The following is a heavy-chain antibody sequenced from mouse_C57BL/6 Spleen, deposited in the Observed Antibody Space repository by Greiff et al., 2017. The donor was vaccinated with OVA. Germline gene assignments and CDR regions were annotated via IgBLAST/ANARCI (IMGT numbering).Heavy chain of an antibody. D-gene: IGHD2-3*01. CDR2: INPSNGGT. J-gene: IGHJ4*01. V-gene: IGHV1-53*01. Sequence: VQLQQPGTELVKPGASVKLSCKASGYTFTSYWMHWVKQRPGQGLEWIGNINPSNGGTNYNEKVKSKATLTVDKSSSTAYLQLSSLTSEDSAVYYCARGGNGYYDYAMDYWGQGTSVTVSS. CDR3: ARGGNGYYDYAMDY. CDR1: GYTFTSYW.